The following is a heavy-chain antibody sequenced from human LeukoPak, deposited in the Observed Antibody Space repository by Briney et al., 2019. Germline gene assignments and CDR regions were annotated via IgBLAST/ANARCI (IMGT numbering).Heavy chain of an antibody. CDR3: AKVPSMVRGVIIGY. V-gene: IGHV3-23*01. Sequence: GGSLRLTCAASGCTFSSYAMSWVRQAPGKGLEWVSAISGSGGSTYYADSVKGRFTISRDNSKNTLYLQMNSLRAEDTAVYYCAKVPSMVRGVIIGYWGQGTLVTVSS. D-gene: IGHD3-10*01. J-gene: IGHJ4*02. CDR1: GCTFSSYA. CDR2: ISGSGGST.